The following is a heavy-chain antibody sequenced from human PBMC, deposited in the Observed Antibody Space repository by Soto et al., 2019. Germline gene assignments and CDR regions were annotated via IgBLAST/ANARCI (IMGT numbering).Heavy chain of an antibody. CDR3: ATNSHKYSSSWYANWFDP. CDR1: GGTFRSYA. CDR2: IIPIFGTA. V-gene: IGHV1-69*13. Sequence: ASVKVSCKASGGTFRSYAISWVRQAPGQGLEWMGGIIPIFGTANYAQKFQGRVTITADESTSTAYMELSSLRSEDTAVYYCATNSHKYSSSWYANWFDPWGQGTLVTVSS. J-gene: IGHJ5*02. D-gene: IGHD6-13*01.